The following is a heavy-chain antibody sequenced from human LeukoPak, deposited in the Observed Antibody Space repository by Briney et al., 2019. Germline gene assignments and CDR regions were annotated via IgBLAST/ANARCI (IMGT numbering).Heavy chain of an antibody. Sequence: GGSLRLSCAASGFTFSSYEMNWVRQAPGKGLEWVSAISGSGGSTYYADSVKGRFTISRDNSKNTLYLQMNSLRAEDTAVYYCAKVVVGATAFDYWGQGTLVTVSS. V-gene: IGHV3-23*01. CDR3: AKVVVGATAFDY. CDR1: GFTFSSYE. CDR2: ISGSGGST. D-gene: IGHD1-26*01. J-gene: IGHJ4*02.